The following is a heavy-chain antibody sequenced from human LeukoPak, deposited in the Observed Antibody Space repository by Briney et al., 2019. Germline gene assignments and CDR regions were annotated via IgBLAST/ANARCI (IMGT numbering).Heavy chain of an antibody. J-gene: IGHJ4*02. CDR1: GGSFSGYY. D-gene: IGHD3-16*02. Sequence: SETLSLTCAVYGGSFSGYYWSWIRQPPGKGLEWIGEINHSGSTNYNPSLKSRVTISVDTSKNQVSLKLSSVTAADTAVYYCARGRELRLGELSLSEPPYWGQGTLVTVSS. V-gene: IGHV4-34*01. CDR2: INHSGST. CDR3: ARGRELRLGELSLSEPPY.